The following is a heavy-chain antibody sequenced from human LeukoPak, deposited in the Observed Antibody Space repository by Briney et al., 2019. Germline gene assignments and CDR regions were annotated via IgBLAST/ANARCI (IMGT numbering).Heavy chain of an antibody. J-gene: IGHJ4*02. D-gene: IGHD3-22*01. Sequence: GGSLRLSCAASGVIISSYAMSWVRQAPGKGLEWVSAINGRGDNTYYADFVKGRFTISRDNSKSTVYLQMNSLRAEDTAVDYCAKALESSYYYDSSGTDYWGQGTLVTVSS. CDR2: INGRGDNT. CDR1: GVIISSYA. V-gene: IGHV3-23*01. CDR3: AKALESSYYYDSSGTDY.